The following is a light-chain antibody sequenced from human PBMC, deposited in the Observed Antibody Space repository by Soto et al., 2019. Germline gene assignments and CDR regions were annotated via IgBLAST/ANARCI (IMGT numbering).Light chain of an antibody. CDR2: DAS. Sequence: ETVLTQSSCTLSLSPGERATLSCRASKSVSSTYLGWYQQKPGQAPRLLIYDASTRATGIPDRFSGSGSGTDFTLTISRLEPEDFAVYYCQQYGDSPRTFGQGTKVDIK. CDR1: KSVSSTY. J-gene: IGKJ1*01. V-gene: IGKV3-20*01. CDR3: QQYGDSPRT.